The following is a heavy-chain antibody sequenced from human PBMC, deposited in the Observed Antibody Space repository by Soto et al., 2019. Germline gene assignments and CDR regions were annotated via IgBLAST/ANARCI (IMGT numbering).Heavy chain of an antibody. Sequence: QVQLLQSGAEVKKPGSSVRVSCEASGGTFRTYAISWVRQAPGQGLEWMGEIIPIVGTVNYAQKFQGRVTTTADESTATVYMDLRSLRSEDTAVYYCAKGAVAGTPTSYYYYGMDVWGQGTTVTVSS. CDR2: IIPIVGTV. V-gene: IGHV1-69*12. J-gene: IGHJ6*02. CDR1: GGTFRTYA. D-gene: IGHD6-19*01. CDR3: AKGAVAGTPTSYYYYGMDV.